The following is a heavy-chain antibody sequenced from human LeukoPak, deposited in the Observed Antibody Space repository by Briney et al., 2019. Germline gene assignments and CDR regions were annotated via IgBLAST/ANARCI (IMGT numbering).Heavy chain of an antibody. J-gene: IGHJ4*02. D-gene: IGHD1-26*01. CDR2: ITNGGGDT. Sequence: GGSLRLSCAASGFTFSSYAMSWVRQAPGKGLEWVSGITNGGGDTYYADSVKGRFTISRDNSKNTLDLQMNSLRAEDTAVYYCAKKGATTGDFDYWGQGTLVTVSS. CDR1: GFTFSSYA. V-gene: IGHV3-23*01. CDR3: AKKGATTGDFDY.